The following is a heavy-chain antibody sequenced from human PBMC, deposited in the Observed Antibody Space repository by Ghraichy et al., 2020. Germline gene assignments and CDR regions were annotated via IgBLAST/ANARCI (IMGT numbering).Heavy chain of an antibody. J-gene: IGHJ3*02. CDR3: ARRVKAAVPAAIIAFDI. Sequence: SETLSLTCTVSGGSISSYYWSWIRQPPGKGLEWIGYIYYSGSTNYNPSLKSRVTISVDTSKNQFSLKLSSVTAADTAVYYCARRVKAAVPAAIIAFDIWGQGTMVTVSS. D-gene: IGHD2-2*02. CDR1: GGSISSYY. V-gene: IGHV4-59*08. CDR2: IYYSGST.